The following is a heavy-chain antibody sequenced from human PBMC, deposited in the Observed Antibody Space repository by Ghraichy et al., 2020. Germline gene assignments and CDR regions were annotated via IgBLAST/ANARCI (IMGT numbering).Heavy chain of an antibody. J-gene: IGHJ4*02. Sequence: SETLSLTCTVSGGSVSSGSYYWSWIRQPPGKGLEWIGYIYYSGSTNYNPSLKSRVTISVDTSKNQFSLKLSSVTAADTAVYYCARDAAYYDFWSGYWGGYYFDYWGQGTLVTVSA. CDR2: IYYSGST. CDR3: ARDAAYYDFWSGYWGGYYFDY. V-gene: IGHV4-61*01. CDR1: GGSVSSGSYY. D-gene: IGHD3-3*01.